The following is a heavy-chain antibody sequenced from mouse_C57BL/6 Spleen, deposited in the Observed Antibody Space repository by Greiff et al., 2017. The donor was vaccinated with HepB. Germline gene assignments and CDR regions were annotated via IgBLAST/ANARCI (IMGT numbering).Heavy chain of an antibody. J-gene: IGHJ1*03. CDR1: GFTFTDYY. CDR3: ARGFGYGSSYDWYFDV. CDR2: IRNKANGYTT. D-gene: IGHD1-1*01. V-gene: IGHV7-3*01. Sequence: DVQLVESGGGLVQPGGSLSLSCAASGFTFTDYYMSWVRQPPGKALEWLGFIRNKANGYTTEYSASVKGRFTISRDNSQSILYLQMNALRAEDSATYYCARGFGYGSSYDWYFDVWGTGTTVTVSS.